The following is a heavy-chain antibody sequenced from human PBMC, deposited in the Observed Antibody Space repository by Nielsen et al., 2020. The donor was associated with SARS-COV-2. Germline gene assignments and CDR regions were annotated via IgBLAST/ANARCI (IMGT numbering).Heavy chain of an antibody. CDR3: ARDLPVTPEIDAFDL. CDR2: ISGSGGNT. CDR1: GLTFSNYG. D-gene: IGHD4-17*01. J-gene: IGHJ3*01. V-gene: IGHV3-23*01. Sequence: GGSLRLSCVAYGLTFSNYGMHWVRQAPGKGLEWVSGISGSGGNTYYTDSVKGRFTISRDNSNNTLYRQMNSLRAEDTAVYYCARDLPVTPEIDAFDLWGQGTMVTVSA.